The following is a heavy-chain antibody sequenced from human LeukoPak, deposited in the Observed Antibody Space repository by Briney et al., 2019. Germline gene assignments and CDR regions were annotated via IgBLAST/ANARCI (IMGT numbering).Heavy chain of an antibody. J-gene: IGHJ5*02. CDR3: ARLPMVRGVIINGNWFDP. V-gene: IGHV4-39*01. D-gene: IGHD3-10*01. CDR1: GFTFSSYW. CDR2: IYYSGST. Sequence: PGGSLRLSCAASGFTFSSYWMSWVRQPPGKGLEWIGSIYYSGSTYYNPSLKSRVTISVDTSKNQFSLKLSSVTAADTAVCYCARLPMVRGVIINGNWFDPWGQGTLVTVSS.